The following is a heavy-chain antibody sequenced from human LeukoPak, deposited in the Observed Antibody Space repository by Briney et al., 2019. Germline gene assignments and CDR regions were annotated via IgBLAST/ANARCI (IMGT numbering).Heavy chain of an antibody. V-gene: IGHV4-34*01. Sequence: SGTLSLTCAVYGGSFSGYYWSWIRQPPGKGLEWVGEINHSGSTNYNPSLKSRVTISVDTSKNQFSLKLSSVTAADTAVYYCARFRGYSYGNKYYFDYWGQGTLVTVSS. D-gene: IGHD5-18*01. CDR3: ARFRGYSYGNKYYFDY. CDR2: INHSGST. J-gene: IGHJ4*02. CDR1: GGSFSGYY.